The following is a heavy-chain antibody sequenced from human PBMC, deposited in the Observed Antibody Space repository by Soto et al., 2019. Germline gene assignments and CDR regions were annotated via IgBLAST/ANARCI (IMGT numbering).Heavy chain of an antibody. V-gene: IGHV1-18*01. D-gene: IGHD3-3*01. CDR3: ARDLLRFLEWLTWDYYYMDV. CDR2: ISAYNGNT. CDR1: GYTFTSYG. J-gene: IGHJ6*03. Sequence: ASVKVSCKASGYTFTSYGISWVRQAPGQGLEWMGWISAYNGNTNYAQKLQGRVTMTTDTSTGTAYMELRSLRSDDTAVYYCARDLLRFLEWLTWDYYYMDVWGKGTTVTVSS.